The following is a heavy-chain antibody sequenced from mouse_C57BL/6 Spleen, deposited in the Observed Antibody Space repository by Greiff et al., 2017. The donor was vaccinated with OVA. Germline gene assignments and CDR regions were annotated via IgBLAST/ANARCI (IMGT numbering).Heavy chain of an antibody. CDR2: IHPSDSDT. CDR3: ANYGSSSYWYFDV. Sequence: QVQLQQPGAELVKPGASVKVSCKASGYTFTSYWMHWVKQRPGQGLEWIGRIHPSDSDTNYNQKFKGKATLTVGKSSSTAYMQLSSLTSEDSAVYYCANYGSSSYWYFDVWGTGTTVTVSS. CDR1: GYTFTSYW. V-gene: IGHV1-74*01. J-gene: IGHJ1*03. D-gene: IGHD1-1*01.